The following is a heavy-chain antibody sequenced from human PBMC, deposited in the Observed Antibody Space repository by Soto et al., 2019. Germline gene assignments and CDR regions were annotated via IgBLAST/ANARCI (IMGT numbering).Heavy chain of an antibody. J-gene: IGHJ4*02. Sequence: GESLRLSCAASGFSFSGYGMHWVRQAPGKRLEWVAVIWYDGSKKYYADSVKGRFTISRDNSKNTLYLQLNSLRVEDTAVYYCARGDCSGTNCYAFDYWGQGALVTVSS. CDR2: IWYDGSKK. D-gene: IGHD2-2*01. CDR3: ARGDCSGTNCYAFDY. V-gene: IGHV3-33*01. CDR1: GFSFSGYG.